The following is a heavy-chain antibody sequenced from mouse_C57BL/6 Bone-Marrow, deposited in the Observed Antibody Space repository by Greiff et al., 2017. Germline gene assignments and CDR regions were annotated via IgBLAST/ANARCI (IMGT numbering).Heavy chain of an antibody. CDR1: GYTFTSYW. CDR2: IDPSDSET. V-gene: IGHV1-52*01. Sequence: QVQLQQPGAELVRPGSSVKLSCKASGYTFTSYWMHWVKQRPIQGLEWIGNIDPSDSETNYNQKFKDKATLTVDKSSSTAYMQLSSLTSEDSAVDYCAIYYDYVFFAYWGQGTLVTVSA. D-gene: IGHD2-4*01. CDR3: AIYYDYVFFAY. J-gene: IGHJ3*01.